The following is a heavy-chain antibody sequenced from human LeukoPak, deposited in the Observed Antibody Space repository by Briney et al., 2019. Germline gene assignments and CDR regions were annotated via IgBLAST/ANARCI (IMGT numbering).Heavy chain of an antibody. CDR2: IIPIFGTA. CDR3: ARADILTGPLDY. CDR1: GGTFISYA. J-gene: IGHJ4*02. Sequence: SVKVSCKASGGTFISYAISWVRQAPGQGLEWMGGIIPIFGTANYAQKFQGRVTITADESTSTVYMELSSLRSEDTAVYYCARADILTGPLDYWGQGTLVTVSS. V-gene: IGHV1-69*01. D-gene: IGHD3-9*01.